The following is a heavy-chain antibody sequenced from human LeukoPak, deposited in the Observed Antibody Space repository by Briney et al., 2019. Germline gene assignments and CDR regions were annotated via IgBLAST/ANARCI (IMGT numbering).Heavy chain of an antibody. V-gene: IGHV3-23*01. D-gene: IGHD1-1*01. J-gene: IGHJ4*02. Sequence: GGSLRLSCAASGFTFSNSAMCWVRQAPGKGLEWVSGISRGGGSTYYADSVKGRFTISRDTSIDTLYLQMNSLRAEDTDVYYCAKEVRPNDYWGQGTLVTVSS. CDR1: GFTFSNSA. CDR2: ISRGGGST. CDR3: AKEVRPNDY.